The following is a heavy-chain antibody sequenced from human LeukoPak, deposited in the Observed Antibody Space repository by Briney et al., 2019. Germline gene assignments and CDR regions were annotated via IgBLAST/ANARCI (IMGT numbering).Heavy chain of an antibody. Sequence: ASVKVSCKASGYTFTGYYMHWVRQAPGQGLEWMGRINPNSGGTDYAQNFQGRVTMTRDTSISTAYMEPSRLRSDDTAVYYCARGYCSGGTCYLVENWLDPWGQGTLVTVSS. D-gene: IGHD2-15*01. CDR3: ARGYCSGGTCYLVENWLDP. CDR2: INPNSGGT. V-gene: IGHV1-2*06. J-gene: IGHJ5*02. CDR1: GYTFTGYY.